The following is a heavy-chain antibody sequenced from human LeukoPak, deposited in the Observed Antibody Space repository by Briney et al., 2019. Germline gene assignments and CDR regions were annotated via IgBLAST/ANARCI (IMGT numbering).Heavy chain of an antibody. Sequence: SETLSLTCTVPGDSINNYFWSWIRQPPGKGLEWIGYMHNGVHTNYNPSLKSRVTISGDTSKNQFSLKLNSVTAADTAVYYCARFEKFYDSGAHYLDYWGQGALVTVSS. D-gene: IGHD3-22*01. CDR1: GDSINNYF. J-gene: IGHJ4*02. V-gene: IGHV4-59*12. CDR3: ARFEKFYDSGAHYLDY. CDR2: MHNGVHT.